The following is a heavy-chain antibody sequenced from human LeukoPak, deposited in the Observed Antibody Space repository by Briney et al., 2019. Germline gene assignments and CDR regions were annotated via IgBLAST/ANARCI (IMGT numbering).Heavy chain of an antibody. D-gene: IGHD1-26*01. CDR3: ARSGRGGAFDI. V-gene: IGHV3-74*01. Sequence: GGSLRLSCAGSGFTLSSNWMHWVRHGPGKGLVWVSRIYSDGSRTNYADSVKGRFTISGDNAKNTLYLQMNSLRAEDTAVYYCARSGRGGAFDIWGQGTMVTVSS. J-gene: IGHJ3*02. CDR1: GFTLSSNW. CDR2: IYSDGSRT.